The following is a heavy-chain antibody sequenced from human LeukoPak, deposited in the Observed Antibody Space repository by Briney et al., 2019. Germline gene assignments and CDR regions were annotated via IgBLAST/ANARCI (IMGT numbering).Heavy chain of an antibody. CDR3: ASSMYSSSWFDY. J-gene: IGHJ4*02. CDR1: GGSFSGYY. Sequence: PSETLSLTCAVYGGSFSGYYWSWIRQPPGKGLEWIGEINHSGSTNYNPSLKSRVTISVDTSKNQFSLKLSSVTAADTAVYYCASSMYSSSWFDYWGQGTLVTVSS. CDR2: INHSGST. V-gene: IGHV4-34*01. D-gene: IGHD6-13*01.